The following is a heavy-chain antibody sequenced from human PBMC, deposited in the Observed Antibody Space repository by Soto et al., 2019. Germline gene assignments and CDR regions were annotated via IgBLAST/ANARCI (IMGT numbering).Heavy chain of an antibody. D-gene: IGHD3-9*01. V-gene: IGHV1-18*01. CDR3: ACYDILKEMAY. CDR1: GYTFNSYG. Sequence: ASVKVSCKASGYTFNSYGISWVRQAPGQGLEWMGWISAYNGNTNYAQKLQGRVTMTTDASTSTAYMELRSLRSDDTAVYYCACYDILKEMAYWGQGTLVTVSS. CDR2: ISAYNGNT. J-gene: IGHJ4*02.